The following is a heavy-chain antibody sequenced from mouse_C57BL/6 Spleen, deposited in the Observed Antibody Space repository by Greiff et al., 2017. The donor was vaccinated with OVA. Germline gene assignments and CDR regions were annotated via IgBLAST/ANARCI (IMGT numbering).Heavy chain of an antibody. D-gene: IGHD4-1*01. V-gene: IGHV1-4*01. CDR2: INPSSGYT. CDR3: ATLTGDWYFDV. J-gene: IGHJ1*03. CDR1: GYTFTSYT. Sequence: QVQLQQSGAELARPGASVKMSCKASGYTFTSYTMHWVKQRPGQGLEWIGYINPSSGYTKYKQKFKDKATLTADKSSSTAYMQLSSLTSEDSAVYYCATLTGDWYFDVWGTGTTVTVSS.